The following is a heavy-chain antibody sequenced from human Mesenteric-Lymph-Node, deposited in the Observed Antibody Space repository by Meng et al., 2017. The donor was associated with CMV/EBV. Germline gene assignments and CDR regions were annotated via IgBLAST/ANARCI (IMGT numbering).Heavy chain of an antibody. CDR2: ISLSGST. CDR3: ALNSGSASLDY. J-gene: IGHJ4*02. V-gene: IGHV4-4*02. Sequence: LTCAGSGGSITSSNLWSWVRQSAGKGLEWIGDISLSGSTNHNPSLKSRVTMSIDKSDNQFSLRLSSVTAADTAIYYCALNSGSASLDYWGQGTLVTVSS. CDR1: GGSITSSNL. D-gene: IGHD3-10*01.